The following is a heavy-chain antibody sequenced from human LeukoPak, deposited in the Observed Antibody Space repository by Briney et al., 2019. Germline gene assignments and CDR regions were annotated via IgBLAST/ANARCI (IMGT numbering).Heavy chain of an antibody. V-gene: IGHV3-48*01. CDR1: GLTFSSYS. CDR3: ARGEDIVVVPAALAFDI. Sequence: PGGSLRLSCAASGLTFSSYSMNWVRQAPGKGLEWVSYISSSSSTIYYADSVKGRFTISRDNAKNSLYLQMNSLRAEDTAVYYCARGEDIVVVPAALAFDIWGQGTMVTVSS. D-gene: IGHD2-2*01. J-gene: IGHJ3*02. CDR2: ISSSSSTI.